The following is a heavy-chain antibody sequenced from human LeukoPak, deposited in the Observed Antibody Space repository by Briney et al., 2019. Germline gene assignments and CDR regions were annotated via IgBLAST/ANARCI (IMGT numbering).Heavy chain of an antibody. CDR3: ARGDDVLRFLEWFLFDY. CDR2: ISAYNGNT. J-gene: IGHJ4*02. Sequence: ASVKVSCKASGYTFTSYGISWVRQAPGQGLEWMGWISAYNGNTNYAQKLQGRVTMTRDTSISTAYMELSRLRSDDTAVYYCARGDDVLRFLEWFLFDYWGQGTLVTVSS. CDR1: GYTFTSYG. D-gene: IGHD3-3*01. V-gene: IGHV1-18*01.